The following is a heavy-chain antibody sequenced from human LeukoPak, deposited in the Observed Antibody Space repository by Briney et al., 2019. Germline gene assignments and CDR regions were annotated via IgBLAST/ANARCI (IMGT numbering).Heavy chain of an antibody. Sequence: GGSLRLSCAASGFTFSNYWMHWVRQAPGKGLVWVSRNNSDGSTITYADSVKGRFTISRDNAKNTLYLQMNSLRAEDTAVYYCARVTVSSSEVIFDYWGQGSLVTVSS. V-gene: IGHV3-74*01. D-gene: IGHD1-20*01. J-gene: IGHJ4*02. CDR2: NNSDGSTI. CDR3: ARVTVSSSEVIFDY. CDR1: GFTFSNYW.